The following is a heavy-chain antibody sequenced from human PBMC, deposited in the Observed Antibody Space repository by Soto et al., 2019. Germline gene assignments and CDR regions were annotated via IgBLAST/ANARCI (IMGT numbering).Heavy chain of an antibody. V-gene: IGHV5-10-1*01. Sequence: PGESLKISCKGSGYSFTSYWISWVRQMPGKGLEWMGRIDPSDSYTNYSPSFQGHVTISADKSISTAYLQWSSLKASDTAMYYCARQAYYDSSGYYHRNWFDPWGQGTLVTVS. D-gene: IGHD3-22*01. J-gene: IGHJ5*02. CDR2: IDPSDSYT. CDR3: ARQAYYDSSGYYHRNWFDP. CDR1: GYSFTSYW.